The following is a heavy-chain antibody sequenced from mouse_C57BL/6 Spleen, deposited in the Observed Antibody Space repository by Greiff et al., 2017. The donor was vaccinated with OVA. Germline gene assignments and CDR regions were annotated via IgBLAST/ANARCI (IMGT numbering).Heavy chain of an antibody. CDR2: IYPSDSET. Sequence: VKLQQPGAELVRPGSSVKLSCKASGYTFTSYWMDWVKQRPGQGLEWIGNIYPSDSETHYNQKFKDKATLTVDKSSSTAYMQLSSLTSEDSAVYYCARGYYGSSPYWYFDVWGTGTTVTVSS. J-gene: IGHJ1*03. V-gene: IGHV1-61*01. D-gene: IGHD1-1*01. CDR3: ARGYYGSSPYWYFDV. CDR1: GYTFTSYW.